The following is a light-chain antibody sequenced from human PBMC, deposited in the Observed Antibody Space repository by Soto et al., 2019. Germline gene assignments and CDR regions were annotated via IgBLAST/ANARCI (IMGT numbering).Light chain of an antibody. CDR1: QSVTRY. Sequence: EIVLTQSPATLSLSPGERATLSFSASQSVTRYLAWYQQRPGQTPRLLIYDASNRATGIPARFSGSGSGTDFTLSISSLEPEDFAVYYCQQYNNWPITFGQGTRLEIK. J-gene: IGKJ5*01. CDR3: QQYNNWPIT. CDR2: DAS. V-gene: IGKV3-11*01.